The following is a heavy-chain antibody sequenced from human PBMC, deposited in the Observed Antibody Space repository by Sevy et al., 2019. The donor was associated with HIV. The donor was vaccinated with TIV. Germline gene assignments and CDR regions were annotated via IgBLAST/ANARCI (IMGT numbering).Heavy chain of an antibody. Sequence: GGALRLSCAASGFTFDDYAMHWVRQAPGKGLEWVSGISWNSGSLDYADSVKGRFTISRDHAKYSLYLQMNSLRAEDTALYYCATAHYDSSGSYIDYWGQGTLVTVSS. V-gene: IGHV3-9*01. J-gene: IGHJ4*02. CDR2: ISWNSGSL. CDR1: GFTFDDYA. D-gene: IGHD3-22*01. CDR3: ATAHYDSSGSYIDY.